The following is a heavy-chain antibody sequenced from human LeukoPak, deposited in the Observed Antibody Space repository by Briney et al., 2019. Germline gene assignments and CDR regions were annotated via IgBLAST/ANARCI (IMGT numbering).Heavy chain of an antibody. CDR3: ARAEFGGYYGSGSYEVRYYYYGMDV. CDR1: GYTFTSYD. CDR2: MNPNSGNT. V-gene: IGHV1-8*01. D-gene: IGHD3-10*01. J-gene: IGHJ6*02. Sequence: ASVKVSCKASGYTFTSYDINWVRQATGQGLEWMGWMNPNSGNTGYAQKFQGRVTMTRNTSISTAYMELSSLRSEDTAVYYCARAEFGGYYGSGSYEVRYYYYGMDVWGQGTTVTVSS.